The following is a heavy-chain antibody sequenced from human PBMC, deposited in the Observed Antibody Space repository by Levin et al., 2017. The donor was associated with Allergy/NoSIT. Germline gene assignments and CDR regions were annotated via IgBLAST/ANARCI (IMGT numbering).Heavy chain of an antibody. V-gene: IGHV4-59*01. CDR1: GGSISSYY. J-gene: IGHJ5*02. CDR2: IYYSGST. CDR3: AREGSSEREDWFDP. D-gene: IGHD6-19*01. Sequence: SETLSLTCTVSGGSISSYYWSWIRQPPGKGLEWIGYIYYSGSTNYNPSLKSRVTISVDTSKNQFSLKLSSVTAADTAVYYCAREGSSEREDWFDPWGQGTLVTVSS.